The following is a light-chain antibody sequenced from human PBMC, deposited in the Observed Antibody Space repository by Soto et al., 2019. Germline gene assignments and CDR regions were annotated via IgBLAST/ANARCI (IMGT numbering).Light chain of an antibody. Sequence: EIVMTQSPATLSVSPGGRATLSCTASRNVGRKLAWYMQKPGQSPRLLISGASTRAADFPARFSGSGSGTEFILTISSLKYEDFAFYDGQQYDDWTWTFGQGTKVDIK. CDR3: QQYDDWTWT. CDR1: RNVGRK. CDR2: GAS. J-gene: IGKJ1*01. V-gene: IGKV3-15*01.